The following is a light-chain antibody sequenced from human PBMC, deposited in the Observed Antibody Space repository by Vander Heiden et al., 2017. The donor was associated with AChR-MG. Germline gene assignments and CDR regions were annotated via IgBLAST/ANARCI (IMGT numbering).Light chain of an antibody. V-gene: IGLV2-8*01. CDR2: EVS. J-gene: IGLJ2*01. CDR3: SSYAGSNNLHVV. Sequence: QSALTQPPPASGSPGQSVTISCTGTSSDVGGYNYVSWYQQHPGKAPKLMIYEVSKRPSGVPDRFSGSKSGNTASLTVSGLQAEDEADYYCSSYAGSNNLHVVFGGGTKLTVL. CDR1: SSDVGGYNY.